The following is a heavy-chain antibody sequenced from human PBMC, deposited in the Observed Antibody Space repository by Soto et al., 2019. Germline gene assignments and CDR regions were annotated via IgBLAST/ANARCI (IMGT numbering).Heavy chain of an antibody. D-gene: IGHD3-22*01. J-gene: IGHJ4*02. Sequence: EVQLVEFGGGLIQPGGSLRLSCAASGFTVSSNYMSWVRQAPGKGLEWVSVIYSGGSTYYADSVKGRFTISRDNSKNTLYLQMNSLRAEDTAVYYCARDPYYYDSSGYYGGFDYWGQGTLVTVSS. CDR2: IYSGGST. CDR1: GFTVSSNY. CDR3: ARDPYYYDSSGYYGGFDY. V-gene: IGHV3-53*01.